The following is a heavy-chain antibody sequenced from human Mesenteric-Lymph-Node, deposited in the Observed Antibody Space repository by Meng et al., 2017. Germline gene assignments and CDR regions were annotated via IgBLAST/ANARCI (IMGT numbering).Heavy chain of an antibody. D-gene: IGHD2-21*01. CDR1: GYPISSSNW. J-gene: IGHJ4*02. Sequence: QAELQESGPSLVKPSDTLSLTCAVSGYPISSSNWWGWIRQPPGKGLEWIGYIYYSGSTYYTPSLKSRVSISVDTSKNQFSLNLNSMTAADTAVYYCASFDHIPRRNYFDYWGQGTLVTVSS. CDR2: IYYSGST. V-gene: IGHV4-28*01. CDR3: ASFDHIPRRNYFDY.